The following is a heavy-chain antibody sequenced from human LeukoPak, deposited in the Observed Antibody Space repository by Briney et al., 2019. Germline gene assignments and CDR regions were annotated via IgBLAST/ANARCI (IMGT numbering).Heavy chain of an antibody. CDR3: ARGDNWNGNYYYGMDV. CDR1: GYTFTGYY. J-gene: IGHJ6*02. Sequence: GASVKVSCKASGYTFTGYYMHWVRQAPGQGLEWMGWINPNSGDTNYAQKFQGRVTMTRDTSISTAHMELSRLRSDDTAVYYCARGDNWNGNYYYGMDVWGQGTTVTVSS. CDR2: INPNSGDT. V-gene: IGHV1-2*02. D-gene: IGHD1-20*01.